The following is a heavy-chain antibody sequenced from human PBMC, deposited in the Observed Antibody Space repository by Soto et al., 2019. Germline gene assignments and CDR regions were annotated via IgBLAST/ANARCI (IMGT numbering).Heavy chain of an antibody. CDR2: LYYSGRL. V-gene: IGHV4-59*01. CDR3: ARDPGYDSSGYFVDY. D-gene: IGHD3-22*01. Sequence: PAGTLSLTCAASGVSISSYDWSWIRQPPGKGLEWIGYLYYSGRLNYNPSLRSRVTISPDTSKNQFSLKLSSVTAADTAVYYCARDPGYDSSGYFVDYWGQGIMVTVSS. CDR1: GVSISSYD. J-gene: IGHJ4*02.